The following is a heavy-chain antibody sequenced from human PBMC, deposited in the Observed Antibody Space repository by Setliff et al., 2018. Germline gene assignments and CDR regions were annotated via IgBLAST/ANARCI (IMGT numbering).Heavy chain of an antibody. CDR3: ARDGVFYAMDV. V-gene: IGHV3-11*04. Sequence: SLRLSCAASGFDFSYYYMSWARQAPGKGLEWISKISGDGSTIFQADSVRGRFTISRDNAKNSLFLQMNSLRADDTAVYYCARDGVFYAMDVWGQGTTVTVSS. CDR1: GFDFSYYY. J-gene: IGHJ6*02. D-gene: IGHD2-2*01. CDR2: ISGDGSTI.